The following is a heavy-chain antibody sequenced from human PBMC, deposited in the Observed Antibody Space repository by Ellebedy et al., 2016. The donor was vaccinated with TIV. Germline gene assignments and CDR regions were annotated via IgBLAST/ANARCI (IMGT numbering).Heavy chain of an antibody. V-gene: IGHV4-39*07. CDR1: GGSISSSLYY. CDR2: IYYRGNT. CDR3: ARDKLGGPRRWFDP. Sequence: SETLSLTCTVSGGSISSSLYYWGWIRQSPGKGLEWIGNIYYRGNTYSNPSLQSRLTLSVDTSRNQFSLRLTSVTAADTAVYYCARDKLGGPRRWFDPWGHGIQVTVSS. D-gene: IGHD1-26*01. J-gene: IGHJ5*02.